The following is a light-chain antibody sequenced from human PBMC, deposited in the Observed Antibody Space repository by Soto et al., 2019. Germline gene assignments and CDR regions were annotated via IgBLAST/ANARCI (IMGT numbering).Light chain of an antibody. CDR3: QQSYSTPRT. J-gene: IGKJ1*01. CDR2: GAS. Sequence: DIQMTQSPSSLSASVGDRVSITCRASQTISKYLNWYQQKPGKAPKLLIYGASILQSGVPSRFSGSGSGTGFTLTISSLQPEDFATYYCQQSYSTPRTFGQGNKVDIK. V-gene: IGKV1-39*01. CDR1: QTISKY.